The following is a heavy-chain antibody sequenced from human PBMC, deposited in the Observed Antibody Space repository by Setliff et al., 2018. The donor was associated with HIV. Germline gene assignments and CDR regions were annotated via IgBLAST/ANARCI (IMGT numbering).Heavy chain of an antibody. D-gene: IGHD6-13*01. J-gene: IGHJ1*01. CDR1: GGSISSSSYY. Sequence: SETLSLTCTVSGGSISSSSYYWGWIRQPPGKGLEWIGTIYYSGSTYYNPSLKSRVTISVDTSKNQFSLKLSSVTAADTAVYYCARVPTSSWYVTTQRTKEYFYHWGQGTLVTVSS. V-gene: IGHV4-39*07. CDR3: ARVPTSSWYVTTQRTKEYFYH. CDR2: IYYSGST.